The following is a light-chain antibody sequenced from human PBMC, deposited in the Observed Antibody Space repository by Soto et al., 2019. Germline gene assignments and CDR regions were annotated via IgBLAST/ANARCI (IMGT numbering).Light chain of an antibody. V-gene: IGLV1-47*01. CDR1: SSNIGTNY. J-gene: IGLJ3*02. CDR2: RNN. Sequence: QPVLTQSPSASGTPGQRVTIFCSGSSSNIGTNYVYWYQQLPGTAPRLLIYRNNQWPSGVPHRFSGSKSGTSASLAISGLRPEDEAEYYCAGWDESLSGWVFGGGTQLTVL. CDR3: AGWDESLSGWV.